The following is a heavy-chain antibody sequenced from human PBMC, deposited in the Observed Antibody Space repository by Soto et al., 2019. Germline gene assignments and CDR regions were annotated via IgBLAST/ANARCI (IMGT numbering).Heavy chain of an antibody. J-gene: IGHJ6*02. V-gene: IGHV3-30-3*01. D-gene: IGHD6-6*01. CDR1: GFTFSSYA. CDR3: ARDIEYSSYYGMDV. CDR2: ISYDGSNK. Sequence: QVQLVESGGGVVQPGRSPRLSCAASGFTFSSYAMHWVRQAPGKGLEWVAVISYDGSNKYYADSVKGRFTISRDNSKNTLYLQMNSLRAEDTAVYYCARDIEYSSYYGMDVWGQGTTVTVSS.